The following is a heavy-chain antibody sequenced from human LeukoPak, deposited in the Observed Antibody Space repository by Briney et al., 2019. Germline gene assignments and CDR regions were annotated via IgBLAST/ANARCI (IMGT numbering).Heavy chain of an antibody. D-gene: IGHD4/OR15-4a*01. Sequence: ASVKVSCKASGYTFTGYYMHWVRQAPGQGLEWMGWINPNSGNTGYAQKFQGRVTITRNTSISTAYMELSSLRSEDTAVYYCARVGGAPYYYYYYMDVWGKGTTVTVSS. CDR2: INPNSGNT. J-gene: IGHJ6*03. CDR3: ARVGGAPYYYYYYMDV. CDR1: GYTFTGYY. V-gene: IGHV1-8*03.